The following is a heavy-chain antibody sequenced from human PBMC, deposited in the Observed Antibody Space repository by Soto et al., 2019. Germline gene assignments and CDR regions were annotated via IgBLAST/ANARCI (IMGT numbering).Heavy chain of an antibody. J-gene: IGHJ6*02. CDR1: GGTFSSYA. CDR2: IIPIFGTA. D-gene: IGHD6-19*01. V-gene: IGHV1-69*13. Sequence: ASVKVSCKASGGTFSSYAISWVRQAPGQGLEWMGGIIPIFGTANYAQKFQGRVTITADESTSTAYMELSSLRSEDTAVYYCARAKGKAVAGTANYYYYYGMDVWGQGTTVTVSS. CDR3: ARAKGKAVAGTANYYYYYGMDV.